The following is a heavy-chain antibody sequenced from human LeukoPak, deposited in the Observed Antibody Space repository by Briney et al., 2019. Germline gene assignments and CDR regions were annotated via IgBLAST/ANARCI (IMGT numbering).Heavy chain of an antibody. CDR2: ISGSGGST. Sequence: PGGSLRLSCAASGFTFNSYAMSWVRQAPGKGLEWVSAISGSGGSTYYADSVKGRFTISRDNSKNTLYLQMNSLRAEDTAVYYCAKDRYGDSNFDYWGQGTLVTVSS. V-gene: IGHV3-23*01. D-gene: IGHD4-17*01. J-gene: IGHJ4*02. CDR3: AKDRYGDSNFDY. CDR1: GFTFNSYA.